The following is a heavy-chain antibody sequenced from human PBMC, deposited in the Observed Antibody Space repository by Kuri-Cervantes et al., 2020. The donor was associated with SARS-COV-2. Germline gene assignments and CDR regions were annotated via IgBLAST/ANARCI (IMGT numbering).Heavy chain of an antibody. CDR3: ASAQGPYYYDSSGYYRFDY. V-gene: IGHV4-39*01. Sequence: GSLRLSCTVSGCSISSSSYYWGWIRQPPGKGLEWIGSIYYSGSTYYNPTLKSRVTISVDTSKNQFSLKLSSVTAAETAVYYCASAQGPYYYDSSGYYRFDYWGQGTLVTVSS. J-gene: IGHJ4*02. D-gene: IGHD3-22*01. CDR1: GCSISSSSYY. CDR2: IYYSGST.